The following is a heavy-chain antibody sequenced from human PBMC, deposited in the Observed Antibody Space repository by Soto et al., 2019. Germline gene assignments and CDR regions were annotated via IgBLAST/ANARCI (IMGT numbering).Heavy chain of an antibody. CDR2: IIPKFGTT. CDR1: GDTFSSHG. Sequence: GASVKVSCKASGDTFSSHGISWVRQAPGQGLEYMGGIIPKFGTTNYAQKFRGRVTITADESTSTAYMEVSSLRYEDTAVYYCARPSGRGWYNWFDPWGQGTLVTVSS. J-gene: IGHJ5*02. CDR3: ARPSGRGWYNWFDP. D-gene: IGHD6-19*01. V-gene: IGHV1-69*13.